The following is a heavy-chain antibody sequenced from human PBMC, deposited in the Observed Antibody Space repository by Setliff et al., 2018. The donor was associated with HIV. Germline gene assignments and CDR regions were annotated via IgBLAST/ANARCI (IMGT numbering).Heavy chain of an antibody. CDR3: ASSRRLRRGVFDY. D-gene: IGHD5-12*01. Sequence: SETLSLTCTVSGGSISSSSYYWGWIRQPPGKGLEWIGSIYYSGSTYYNPSLKSRVTISVDTSKNQFSLKLSSVAAADTAVYYCASSRRLRRGVFDYWGQGTLVAVSS. CDR1: GGSISSSSYY. CDR2: IYYSGST. J-gene: IGHJ4*02. V-gene: IGHV4-39*01.